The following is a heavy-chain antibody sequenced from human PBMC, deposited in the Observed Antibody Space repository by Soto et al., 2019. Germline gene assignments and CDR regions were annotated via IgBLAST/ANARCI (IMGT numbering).Heavy chain of an antibody. D-gene: IGHD3-10*01. CDR2: INPSGGST. V-gene: IGHV1-46*01. J-gene: IGHJ6*02. CDR3: ARRLLWFGELVYDGMDV. CDR1: GYTFTSYY. Sequence: ASVKVSCKASGYTFTSYYMHWVRQAPGQGLEWMGIINPSGGSTSYAQKFQGRVTMTRDTSTSTVYMELSSLRSEDTAVYYCARRLLWFGELVYDGMDVWGQGTTVTVSS.